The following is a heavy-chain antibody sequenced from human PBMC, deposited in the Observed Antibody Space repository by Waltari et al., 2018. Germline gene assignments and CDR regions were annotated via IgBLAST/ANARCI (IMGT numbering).Heavy chain of an antibody. Sequence: QLQLQESGPGLVKPSETLSLTCTVSGGSISSSSYYWGWIRQPPGKGLEWIGSIYYSGSTDYNPSRKSRVTRSVDTSKNQFSLKLSSVTAADTAVYYCASLYSSGSSFYGMDVWGQGTTVTVSS. CDR1: GGSISSSSYY. D-gene: IGHD6-19*01. J-gene: IGHJ6*02. CDR3: ASLYSSGSSFYGMDV. CDR2: IYYSGST. V-gene: IGHV4-39*07.